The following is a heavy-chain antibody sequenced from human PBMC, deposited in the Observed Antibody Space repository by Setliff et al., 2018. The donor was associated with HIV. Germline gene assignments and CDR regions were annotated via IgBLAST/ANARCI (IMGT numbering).Heavy chain of an antibody. D-gene: IGHD3-10*01. CDR2: IYPDGSDI. CDR1: GYRFTKYW. CDR3: ARRLGSGSYYKSDSYYYMDV. J-gene: IGHJ6*03. Sequence: PGESLKISCKGSGYRFTKYWIAWVRQMPGKGLEWVGIIYPDGSDIRYSPSFQGQVTISADKSISTAYLQWSGLEASDSAIYYCARRLGSGSYYKSDSYYYMDVWGKGTTVTVSS. V-gene: IGHV5-51*01.